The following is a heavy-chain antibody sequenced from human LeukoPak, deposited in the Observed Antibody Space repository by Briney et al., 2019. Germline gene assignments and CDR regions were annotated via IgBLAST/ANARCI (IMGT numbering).Heavy chain of an antibody. CDR1: GFTFSDYH. D-gene: IGHD6-19*01. Sequence: GGSLRLSCAASGFTFSDYHMSWIRQAPGKGLEWVSYISSSSDYTNYADSVKGRFSISRDNSKNTLYLQMNGLRAEDTAVYYCARDYSGWYTVDYWGQGILVTVSS. V-gene: IGHV3-11*06. CDR3: ARDYSGWYTVDY. J-gene: IGHJ4*02. CDR2: ISSSSDYT.